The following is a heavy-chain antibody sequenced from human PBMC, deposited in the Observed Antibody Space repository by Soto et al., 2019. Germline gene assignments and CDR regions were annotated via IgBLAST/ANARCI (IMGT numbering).Heavy chain of an antibody. Sequence: ASETLSLTCTVSGGSFSSSSYYWGWIRQPPGKGLEWIGSIYYSGSTYYNPSLKSRVTISVDTSKNQFSLKLSSVTAADTAVYYCARGGGPVLLWFGELVHWFDPWGQGTLVTVSS. CDR1: GGSFSSSSYY. CDR3: ARGGGPVLLWFGELVHWFDP. V-gene: IGHV4-39*07. J-gene: IGHJ5*02. D-gene: IGHD3-10*01. CDR2: IYYSGST.